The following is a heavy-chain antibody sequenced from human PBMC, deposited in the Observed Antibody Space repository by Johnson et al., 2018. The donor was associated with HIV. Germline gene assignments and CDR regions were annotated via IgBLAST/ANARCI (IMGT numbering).Heavy chain of an antibody. CDR2: IWYDGSNK. Sequence: QVQLVESGGGVVQPGRSLRLSCAASGFTFSNYGMHWVRQAPGKGLEWVAVIWYDGSNKYYADSVKGRFTISRDNAKNSLYLQMNSLSAEDTAVYYCARGTWLIPGAFDIWGQGTMVTVSS. J-gene: IGHJ3*02. CDR3: ARGTWLIPGAFDI. D-gene: IGHD6-19*01. V-gene: IGHV3-33*01. CDR1: GFTFSNYG.